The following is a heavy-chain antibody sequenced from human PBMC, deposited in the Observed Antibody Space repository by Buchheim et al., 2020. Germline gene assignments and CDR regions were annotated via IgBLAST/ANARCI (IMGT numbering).Heavy chain of an antibody. CDR3: ARDHSPPGSTGSDYYYGMDV. J-gene: IGHJ6*02. CDR2: IYAGGST. CDR1: GFTVRSNY. V-gene: IGHV3-66*01. D-gene: IGHD1-14*01. Sequence: EVQLVESGGGLVQPGGSLRLSCAASGFTVRSNYMTWVRQAPGKGLEWVSVIYAGGSTYYADSVKGRFGISRETSRNTGSLHMSSLRAEDTAVYYCARDHSPPGSTGSDYYYGMDVWGQGTT.